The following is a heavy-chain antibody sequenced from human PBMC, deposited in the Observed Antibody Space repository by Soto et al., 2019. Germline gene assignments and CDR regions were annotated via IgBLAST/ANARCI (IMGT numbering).Heavy chain of an antibody. V-gene: IGHV4-34*02. Sequence: QVQLQQWGAGLLKPSETLSLTCGVYGGSFSGYYWTWVRRPLGRGLEWIGEINVSGATNHNPILKRRAGMSVDTSTNQFSLKLSSVTAADTGIYYCARGRRSTGIGYWGQGTLVTVSS. CDR3: ARGRRSTGIGY. CDR1: GGSFSGYY. CDR2: INVSGAT. J-gene: IGHJ4*02. D-gene: IGHD3-10*01.